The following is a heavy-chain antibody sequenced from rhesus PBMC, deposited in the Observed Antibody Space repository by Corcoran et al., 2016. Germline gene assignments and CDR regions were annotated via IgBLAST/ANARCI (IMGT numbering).Heavy chain of an antibody. Sequence: QVQLQESGPGVVKPSETLSLTCAVSGGSISSGYDWSWIRQPPGKGLEWIVYIYGSSGSTNFNPSLTNRVTLSKDASHNQVALKPSSVTAAYTAVYYCARGDSGDYFGAFDFWGQGLRVTVSS. D-gene: IGHD3-28*01. CDR2: IYGSSGST. V-gene: IGHV4-76*01. CDR3: ARGDSGDYFGAFDF. CDR1: GGSISSGYD. J-gene: IGHJ3*01.